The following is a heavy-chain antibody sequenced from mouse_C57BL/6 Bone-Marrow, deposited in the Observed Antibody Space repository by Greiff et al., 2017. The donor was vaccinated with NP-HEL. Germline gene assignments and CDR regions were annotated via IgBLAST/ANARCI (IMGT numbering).Heavy chain of an antibody. D-gene: IGHD1-1*01. CDR3: ARGGYYGSSPAWFAY. CDR1: GYPFTSYG. V-gene: IGHV1-81*01. J-gene: IGHJ3*01. CDR2: IYPRSGNP. Sequence: VQLQQSGAELARPGASVKLSCKASGYPFTSYGISWVKQRTGQGLEWIGGIYPRSGNPYYNEKFKGKATLTADKSSSTAYMELRSLTSEDSAVYFCARGGYYGSSPAWFAYWGQGTLVTVSA.